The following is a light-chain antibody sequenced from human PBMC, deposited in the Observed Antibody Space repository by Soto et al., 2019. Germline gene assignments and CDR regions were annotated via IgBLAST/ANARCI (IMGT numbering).Light chain of an antibody. CDR2: SAS. J-gene: IGKJ4*01. CDR3: QPSFNTLT. V-gene: IGKV1-39*01. Sequence: DIQMTQSPSSLSAAVGDRVTITCRASHDISTYLCWYQQRPGKAPKLLMYSASILQSGVPPKFSGSGSGTDFTLTISSLQPEDIATYYCQPSFNTLTFGGGTKVEIK. CDR1: HDISTY.